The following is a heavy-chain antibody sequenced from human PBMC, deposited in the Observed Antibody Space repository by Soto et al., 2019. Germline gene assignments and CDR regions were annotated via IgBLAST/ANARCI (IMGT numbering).Heavy chain of an antibody. CDR2: INPSAGST. V-gene: IGHV1-46*01. J-gene: IGHJ4*02. Sequence: QVHLVQSGAEVKKPGASVKVSCKASGYTFTSNHMHWVRQAPGQGLEWMGIINPSAGSTIYVEKFQGRVTMTSDTSTSTLYMELRSLRSEDTAVYYCARAKQIGQYYFDSWGQGTLVTVYS. CDR1: GYTFTSNH. CDR3: ARAKQIGQYYFDS. D-gene: IGHD6-6*01.